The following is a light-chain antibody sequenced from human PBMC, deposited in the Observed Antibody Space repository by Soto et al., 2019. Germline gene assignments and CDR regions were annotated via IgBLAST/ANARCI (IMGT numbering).Light chain of an antibody. J-gene: IGKJ1*01. CDR1: QSVSSN. V-gene: IGKV3-15*01. Sequence: EIVLTPSPATLSVSAGERAPLSCRASQSVSSNLAWYQQTPGQAPRLLIDGATARATGIPARCSGSGAGTEFTRTISSLHAEDVAVYYRQHYNNWWTFGQGTKVDIK. CDR3: QHYNNWWT. CDR2: GAT.